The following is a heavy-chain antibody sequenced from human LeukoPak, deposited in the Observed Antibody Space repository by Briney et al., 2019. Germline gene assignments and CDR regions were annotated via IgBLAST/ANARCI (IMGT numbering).Heavy chain of an antibody. CDR1: GVTFSSYT. J-gene: IGHJ4*02. D-gene: IGHD6-6*01. Sequence: SVKVSCKASGVTFSSYTISWVRLAPGQGLEWMGRIIPILGIANYAQKFQGRVTITADKSTSTAYMELSSLRSEDTAVYYCARDALYSSSSGLENDYWGQGTLVTVSS. V-gene: IGHV1-69*04. CDR3: ARDALYSSSSGLENDY. CDR2: IIPILGIA.